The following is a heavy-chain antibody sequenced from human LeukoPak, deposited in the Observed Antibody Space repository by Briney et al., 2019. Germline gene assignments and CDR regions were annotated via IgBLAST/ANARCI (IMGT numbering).Heavy chain of an antibody. V-gene: IGHV1-8*01. Sequence: ASVKVSCNASGDTFTSYDINWVRQATGQGLEWMGWINPNSSNTGYAQKFQGRVTMTRNTSISTAYMELSSLRSEDTAVYYCARGRHDYGDSGYYYYGMDVWRQGTTVTVSS. CDR1: GDTFTSYD. D-gene: IGHD4-17*01. J-gene: IGHJ6*02. CDR3: ARGRHDYGDSGYYYYGMDV. CDR2: INPNSSNT.